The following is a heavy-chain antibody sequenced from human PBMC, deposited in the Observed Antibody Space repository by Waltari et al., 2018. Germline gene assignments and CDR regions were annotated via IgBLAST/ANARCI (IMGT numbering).Heavy chain of an antibody. D-gene: IGHD2-2*01. J-gene: IGHJ2*01. CDR2: IFYTGCT. CDR3: ARRNQLGNWYFDL. V-gene: IGHV4-59*08. CDR1: GGSINSLY. Sequence: QVQLQESGPGLVKPSETLSLTCTVSGGSINSLYWSWIRQPPGKGLEWIGYIFYTGCTKYNPSLHSRVTMSVDTSKNQFSLNLSSVTAADTAVYYCARRNQLGNWYFDLWGRGALVTVSS.